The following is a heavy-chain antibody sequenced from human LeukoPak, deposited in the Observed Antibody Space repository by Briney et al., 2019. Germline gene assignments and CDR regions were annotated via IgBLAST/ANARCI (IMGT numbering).Heavy chain of an antibody. D-gene: IGHD3-16*02. CDR2: TYYRSKWYN. Sequence: SQTLSLTCAISGDSVSSNSAAWNWIRQSPSRGLERLGRTYYRSKWYNDYAVSVKSRITINPDTSKNQFSLQLNSVTPEDTAVYYCARDLGYDYVWGSYRYETYFDYWGQGTLVTVSS. CDR1: GDSVSSNSAA. V-gene: IGHV6-1*01. J-gene: IGHJ4*02. CDR3: ARDLGYDYVWGSYRYETYFDY.